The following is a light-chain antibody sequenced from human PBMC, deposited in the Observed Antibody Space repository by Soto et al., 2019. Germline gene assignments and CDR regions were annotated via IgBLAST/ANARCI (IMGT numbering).Light chain of an antibody. CDR1: QSVSTN. Sequence: EIVMTQSPATLSVSPGERATLSCRASQSVSTNLAWYQQTPGQAPRLLIYGASTRATGVPARFSGSGSGTDFTLTISSLQSEDFAVYYCQQYNNWPRTFGQGTKVDIK. CDR2: GAS. V-gene: IGKV3-15*01. CDR3: QQYNNWPRT. J-gene: IGKJ1*01.